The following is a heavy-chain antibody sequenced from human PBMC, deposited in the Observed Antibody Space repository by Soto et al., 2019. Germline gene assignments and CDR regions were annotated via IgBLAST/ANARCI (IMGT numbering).Heavy chain of an antibody. D-gene: IGHD1-26*01. CDR1: GGSIKNNDW. V-gene: IGHV4-4*02. CDR3: ARGSALGTFDLDV. CDR2: IHHTGNN. J-gene: IGHJ6*02. Sequence: SDTLSLTCAVSGGSIKNNDWRSWVRQPPGQGLEWIGEIHHTGNNKYNPPLRSRVTMSADTSKKHVSLQLQSVTGAETAVYYCARGSALGTFDLDVGGQGTTETISS.